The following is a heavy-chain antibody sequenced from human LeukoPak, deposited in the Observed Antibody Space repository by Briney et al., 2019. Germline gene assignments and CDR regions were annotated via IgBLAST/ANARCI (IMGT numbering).Heavy chain of an antibody. CDR3: ATDLYY. V-gene: IGHV3-7*04. Sequence: GGSLRLSCAASGFTFRTYWMSWVRQVLGKGLEWVANINQDGSEKNYVDSVKGRITISRDNIKNSLYLQMNSLRAEDTAVYYCATDLYYWGQGTLVTVSS. D-gene: IGHD2-15*01. CDR1: GFTFRTYW. CDR2: INQDGSEK. J-gene: IGHJ4*02.